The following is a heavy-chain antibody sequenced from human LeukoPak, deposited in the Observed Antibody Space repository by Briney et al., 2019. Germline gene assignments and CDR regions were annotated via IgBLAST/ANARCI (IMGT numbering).Heavy chain of an antibody. CDR3: AKAPVTSCRGAFCYPFDS. CDR2: TSSSDDGK. D-gene: IGHD2-15*01. Sequence: GGSLRLSCTVSGFSLSSYAMSWVRRAPGKGLAWVSATSSSDDGKYYADSVRGRFTISRDNSRNTMYLQMNSLRAEDAAVYYCAKAPVTSCRGAFCYPFDSWGQGTLVTVSS. CDR1: GFSLSSYA. V-gene: IGHV3-23*01. J-gene: IGHJ4*02.